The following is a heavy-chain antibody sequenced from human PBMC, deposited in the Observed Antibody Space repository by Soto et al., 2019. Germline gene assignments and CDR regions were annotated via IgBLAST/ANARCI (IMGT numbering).Heavy chain of an antibody. V-gene: IGHV1-69*12. D-gene: IGHD5-12*01. CDR1: GGTFSSYA. CDR2: IIPIFGTA. J-gene: IGHJ6*02. CDR3: ASPPLVATIGNFYYGMDV. Sequence: QVQLVQSGAEVKKPGSSVKVSCKASGGTFSSYAISWVRQAPGQGLEWMGGIIPIFGTADYAQKFQGRVTMTADESPSTAYMELISRRSEDPAVYYCASPPLVATIGNFYYGMDVWGQGTTVTVSS.